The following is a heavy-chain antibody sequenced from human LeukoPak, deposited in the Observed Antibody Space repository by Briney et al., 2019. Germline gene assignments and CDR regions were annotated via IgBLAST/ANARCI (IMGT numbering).Heavy chain of an antibody. D-gene: IGHD6-13*01. CDR3: ARGGGSSWRYYYYYYGMDV. CDR2: MNPNSGNT. V-gene: IGHV1-8*01. J-gene: IGHJ6*02. Sequence: ASVKVSCKASGYTFTSYDINWVRQATGQGLEWMGWMNPNSGNTGSAQKFQGRVIMTRNTSISTAYMELSSLRSEDTAVYYCARGGGSSWRYYYYYYGMDVWGQGTTVTVSS. CDR1: GYTFTSYD.